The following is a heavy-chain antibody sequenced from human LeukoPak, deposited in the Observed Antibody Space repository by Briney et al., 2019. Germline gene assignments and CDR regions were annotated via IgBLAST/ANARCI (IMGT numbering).Heavy chain of an antibody. J-gene: IGHJ4*02. CDR2: ISSSSSYI. CDR1: GFTFSSYS. Sequence: GGSLRLSCAASGFTFSSYSMNWVREAPGKGLEWVSSISSSSSYIYYADSVKGRFTISRDNAKNSLYLQMSSLRVEDTAVYYCAKDERNWNYNLASQTYDWGQGTLVTVSS. CDR3: AKDERNWNYNLASQTYD. V-gene: IGHV3-21*04. D-gene: IGHD1-7*01.